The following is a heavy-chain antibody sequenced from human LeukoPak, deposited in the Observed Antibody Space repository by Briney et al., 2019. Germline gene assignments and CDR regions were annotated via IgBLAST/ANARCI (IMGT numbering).Heavy chain of an antibody. CDR1: GYTFTDYY. CDR2: INPNSGGT. CDR3: VRVGQSDY. D-gene: IGHD5-24*01. J-gene: IGHJ4*02. V-gene: IGHV1-2*02. Sequence: ASVKVSCKASGYTFTDYYIHWVRQAPGQGLEWMGWINPNSGGTNYPRKFQGRVTMTRDTSISTAYMELSRLRSDDTAMYYCVRVGQSDYWGQGTLVTVSS.